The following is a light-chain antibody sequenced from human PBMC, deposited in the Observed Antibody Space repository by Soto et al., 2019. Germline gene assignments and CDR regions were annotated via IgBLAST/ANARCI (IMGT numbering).Light chain of an antibody. V-gene: IGLV2-14*01. CDR3: RSYTGSGTLV. CDR1: SSDVAVFNF. J-gene: IGLJ2*01. Sequence: QSALTQPASVSGSPGQTITISCSGISSDVAVFNFVSWYQQHPGKAPKLVIYDVTDRPSGISNRFSGSKSGNTASLTISGLQAEDEAAYYCRSYTGSGTLVFGGGTKLTVL. CDR2: DVT.